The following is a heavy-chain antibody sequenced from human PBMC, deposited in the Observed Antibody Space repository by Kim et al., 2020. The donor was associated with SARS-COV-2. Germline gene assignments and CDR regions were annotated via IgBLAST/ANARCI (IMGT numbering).Heavy chain of an antibody. CDR2: IYYSGST. CDR3: VRGFDY. V-gene: IGHV4-59*01. J-gene: IGHJ4*02. CDR1: GGSITSYY. Sequence: SETLSLTCTVSGGSITSYYWSWIRQPPGKGLEWIGYIYYSGSTNYNPSLKSRVTISVDTSKNQFSLRLSSVTAADTAVYYCVRGFDYWGQGTLVTVSS.